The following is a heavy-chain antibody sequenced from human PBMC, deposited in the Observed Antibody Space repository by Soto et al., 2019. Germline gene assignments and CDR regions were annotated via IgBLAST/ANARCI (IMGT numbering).Heavy chain of an antibody. CDR2: ISSSSSYA. CDR3: ARLKAAAADY. D-gene: IGHD6-13*01. CDR1: GFTFSDYY. V-gene: IGHV3-11*06. Sequence: GGSLRLSCAASGFTFSDYYMSWIRQAPGKGLEWVSYISSSSSYANYADSVKGRFTISRDNAKNSLYLQMNSLRAEDTAVYYCARLKAAAADYWGQGTLVTVSS. J-gene: IGHJ4*02.